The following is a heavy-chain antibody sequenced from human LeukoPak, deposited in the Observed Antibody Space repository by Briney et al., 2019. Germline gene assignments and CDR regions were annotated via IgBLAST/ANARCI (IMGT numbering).Heavy chain of an antibody. D-gene: IGHD3-10*02. CDR1: GFTFSSYS. V-gene: IGHV3-21*01. CDR3: AELGITMIGGV. CDR2: ISSSSSYI. Sequence: GGSLRLSCAASGFTFSSYSMNWVRQAPGKGLEWVSSISSSSSYIYYGDSVKGRFTISRDNAKNSLYLRMNSLRAEDTAVYYCAELGITMIGGVWGKGTTVTISS. J-gene: IGHJ6*04.